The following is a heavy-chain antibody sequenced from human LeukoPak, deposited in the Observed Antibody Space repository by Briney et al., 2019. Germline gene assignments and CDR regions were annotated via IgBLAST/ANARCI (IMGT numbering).Heavy chain of an antibody. CDR2: INPNSGGT. D-gene: IGHD3-9*01. CDR1: VYTFTLYY. J-gene: IGHJ5*02. Sequence: ASVNVSCTASVYTFTLYYMHWVRQAPGQGLEWMGWINPNSGGTNYAQKFQGRVTMTRDTSISTAYMELSRLRSDDTAVYYCARVYYDILTGYYKRYNWCDPWGQGTLVTVSS. CDR3: ARVYYDILTGYYKRYNWCDP. V-gene: IGHV1-2*02.